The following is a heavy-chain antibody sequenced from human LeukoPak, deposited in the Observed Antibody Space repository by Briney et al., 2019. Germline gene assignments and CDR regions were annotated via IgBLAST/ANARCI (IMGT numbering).Heavy chain of an antibody. V-gene: IGHV3-11*01. CDR2: ISGSGTII. CDR1: GFTFSDYY. J-gene: IGHJ3*02. CDR3: GRDFGLIGTKRSFDI. Sequence: GGSLRLSCAASGFTFSDYYMGWIRQAPGKGLEWLSYISGSGTIIYYADSVKGRFTISRDNAKNSLDLQMNSLRADDTAVYYCGRDFGLIGTKRSFDIWGQGTMVTVSS. D-gene: IGHD1-7*01.